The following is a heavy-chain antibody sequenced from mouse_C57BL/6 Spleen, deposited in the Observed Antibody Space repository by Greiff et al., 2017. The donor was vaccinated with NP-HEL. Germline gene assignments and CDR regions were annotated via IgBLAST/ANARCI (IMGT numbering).Heavy chain of an antibody. J-gene: IGHJ4*01. Sequence: EVQLVESGPGLVKPSQSLSLTCSVTGYSITSGYYWNWIRQFPGNKLEWMGYISYDGSNNYNPSLKNRISITRDTSKNQFFLKLNSVTTEDTATYYCAVTWGYYAMDYWGQGTSVTVSS. V-gene: IGHV3-6*01. D-gene: IGHD2-1*01. CDR1: GYSITSGYY. CDR2: ISYDGSN. CDR3: AVTWGYYAMDY.